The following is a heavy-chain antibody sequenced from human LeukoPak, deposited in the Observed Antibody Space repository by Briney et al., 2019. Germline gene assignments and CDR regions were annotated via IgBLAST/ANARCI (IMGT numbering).Heavy chain of an antibody. CDR3: ARAGYDFWSGHAYFDY. D-gene: IGHD3-3*01. Sequence: PGGSLRLSCAASGFTFSDFYVTWIRQAPGKGLEWVSYSSNGGSTIYYADSVKGRFTISRDNSKNTLYLQMNSLRAEDTAVYYCARAGYDFWSGHAYFDYWGQGTLVTVSS. J-gene: IGHJ4*02. V-gene: IGHV3-11*04. CDR1: GFTFSDFY. CDR2: SSNGGSTI.